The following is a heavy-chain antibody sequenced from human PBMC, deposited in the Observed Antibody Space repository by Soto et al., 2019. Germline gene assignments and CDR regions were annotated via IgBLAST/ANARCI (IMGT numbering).Heavy chain of an antibody. J-gene: IGHJ6*02. CDR3: ARDSPKNWNEYCYGMYV. CDR1: GGTFSSYA. D-gene: IGHD1-1*01. CDR2: IIPIFGTA. Sequence: QVQLVQSGAEVKKPGSSVKVSCKASGGTFSSYAISWVRQAPGQGLEWMGGIIPIFGTANYAQKFQGRVTLTADESTRTADMDVSSLRSEDRAVYYCARDSPKNWNEYCYGMYVWGQWTTGTVSS. V-gene: IGHV1-69*01.